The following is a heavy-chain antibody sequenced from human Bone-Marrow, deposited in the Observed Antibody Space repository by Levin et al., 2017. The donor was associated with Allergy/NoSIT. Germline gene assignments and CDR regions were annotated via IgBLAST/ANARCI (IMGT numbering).Heavy chain of an antibody. D-gene: IGHD1-26*01. CDR3: AKLEWELTRWGGWFDP. J-gene: IGHJ5*02. Sequence: SLKISCAASGFTFDDYAMHWVRQAPGKGLEWVSGISWNSGSIGYADSVKGRFTISRDNAKNSLYLQMNSLRAEDTALYYCAKLEWELTRWGGWFDPWGQGTLVTVSS. CDR2: ISWNSGSI. CDR1: GFTFDDYA. V-gene: IGHV3-9*01.